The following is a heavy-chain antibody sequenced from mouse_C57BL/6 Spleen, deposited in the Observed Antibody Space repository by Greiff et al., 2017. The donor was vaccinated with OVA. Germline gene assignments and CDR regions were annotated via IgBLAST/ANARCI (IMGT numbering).Heavy chain of an antibody. D-gene: IGHD2-12*01. CDR1: GYSITSGYD. V-gene: IGHV3-1*01. J-gene: IGHJ4*01. Sequence: EVKLVESGPGMVKPSQSLSLTCTVTGYSITSGYDWHWIRHFPGNKLEWMGYISYSGSTNYNPSLKSRISITHDTSKNQFFLKLKSVTTEDTATYYCARGDDRYYVMDYWGQGTSVTVSS. CDR2: ISYSGST. CDR3: ARGDDRYYVMDY.